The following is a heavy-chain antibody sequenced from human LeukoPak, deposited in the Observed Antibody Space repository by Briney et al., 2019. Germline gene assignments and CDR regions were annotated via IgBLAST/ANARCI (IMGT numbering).Heavy chain of an antibody. CDR2: ISAYNGNT. CDR3: ARVTSYYDFWSGSSAAPNGYMDV. D-gene: IGHD3-3*01. J-gene: IGHJ6*03. CDR1: GYTFTSYG. Sequence: ASVKVSCKASGYTFTSYGISWVRQAPGQGLEWMGWISAYNGNTNYAQNLQGRVTMTTDTSTSTAYMELRSLRSDDTAVYYCARVTSYYDFWSGSSAAPNGYMDVWGQGTTVIVSS. V-gene: IGHV1-18*01.